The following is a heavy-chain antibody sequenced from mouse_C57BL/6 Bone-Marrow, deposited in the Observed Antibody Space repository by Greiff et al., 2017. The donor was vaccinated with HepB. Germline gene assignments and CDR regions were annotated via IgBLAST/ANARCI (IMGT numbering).Heavy chain of an antibody. D-gene: IGHD2-2*01. J-gene: IGHJ2*01. Sequence: DVQLVESGGDLVKPGGSLKLSCAASGFTFSSYGMSWVRQTPDKRLEWVATISSGGSYTYYPDSVKGRFTISRDNAKNTLYLQMSSLKSEDTAMYYCARHGFGDYWGQGTTLTVSS. CDR2: ISSGGSYT. CDR1: GFTFSSYG. V-gene: IGHV5-6*01. CDR3: ARHGFGDY.